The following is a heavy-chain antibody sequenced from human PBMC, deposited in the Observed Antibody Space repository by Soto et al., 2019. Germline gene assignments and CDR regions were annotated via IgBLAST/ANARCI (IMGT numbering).Heavy chain of an antibody. CDR1: GGSVSNYY. Sequence: LSLTCSVSGGSVSNYYWSWVRQRPGKRLEWIVYIYYTGTHDYNPALRGRATISVDTSKDQFSLKLTSVTAADTAVYYCARDRDRHSSGLPSFDPWGQGILVTVSS. D-gene: IGHD3-22*01. CDR3: ARDRDRHSSGLPSFDP. CDR2: IYYTGTH. J-gene: IGHJ5*02. V-gene: IGHV4-59*02.